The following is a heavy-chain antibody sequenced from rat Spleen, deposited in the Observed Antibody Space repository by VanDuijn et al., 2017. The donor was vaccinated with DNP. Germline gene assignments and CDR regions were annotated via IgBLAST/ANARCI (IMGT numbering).Heavy chain of an antibody. V-gene: IGHV5-7*01. J-gene: IGHJ4*01. Sequence: EVQLVESGGGLVQPGRSLKLSCAASGFTFSDYYMAWVRQAPTKGLEWVATISYDGSSTYYRDSVKGRFTISRDNAKSTLYLQLNSLKSEDTATYYCTRVNYGGYHYVMDAWGQGASVTVSS. CDR3: TRVNYGGYHYVMDA. D-gene: IGHD1-11*01. CDR1: GFTFSDYY. CDR2: ISYDGSST.